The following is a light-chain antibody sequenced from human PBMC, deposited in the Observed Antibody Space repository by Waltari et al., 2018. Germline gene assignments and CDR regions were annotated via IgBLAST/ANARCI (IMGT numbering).Light chain of an antibody. J-gene: IGKJ4*01. V-gene: IGKV1-33*01. Sequence: IQMTQSPSSLSASVGDRVTITCQASQGISNYLNWYQQKPGKAPKLLIYDASNLETGVPSRFSGSGSRTDFTFTISSLQPEDIATYYCQQYDNLPLTFGGGTKVEIK. CDR2: DAS. CDR1: QGISNY. CDR3: QQYDNLPLT.